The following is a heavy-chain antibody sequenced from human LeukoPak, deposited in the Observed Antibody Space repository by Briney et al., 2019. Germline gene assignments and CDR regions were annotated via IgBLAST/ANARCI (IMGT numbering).Heavy chain of an antibody. D-gene: IGHD2-21*02. V-gene: IGHV3-11*04. CDR2: ISSSGSTI. J-gene: IGHJ4*02. Sequence: GGSLRLSCAASGFTFSDYYMSWIRQAPGKGLEWVSYISSSGSTIYYADSVKGRFTISRDNAKNSLYLQMNSLRAEDTAVYYCARVTQPVVVTAIFDFWGQGTLVTVSS. CDR3: ARVTQPVVVTAIFDF. CDR1: GFTFSDYY.